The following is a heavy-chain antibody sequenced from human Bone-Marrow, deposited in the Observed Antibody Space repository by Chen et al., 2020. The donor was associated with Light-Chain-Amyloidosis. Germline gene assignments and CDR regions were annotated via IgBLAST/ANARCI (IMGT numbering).Heavy chain of an antibody. CDR3: ARDRGIVVVPAAIRYYYYGMDV. J-gene: IGHJ6*02. CDR1: GGTFSSYA. Sequence: QVQLVQSGAEVKKPGSSVKVSCKASGGTFSSYAISWVRQAPGQGLEWMGGIIPIFGTANYAQKFQGRVTITADESTSTAYMELSSLRSEDTVVYYCARDRGIVVVPAAIRYYYYGMDVWGQGTTVTVSS. CDR2: IIPIFGTA. V-gene: IGHV1-69*01. D-gene: IGHD2-2*02.